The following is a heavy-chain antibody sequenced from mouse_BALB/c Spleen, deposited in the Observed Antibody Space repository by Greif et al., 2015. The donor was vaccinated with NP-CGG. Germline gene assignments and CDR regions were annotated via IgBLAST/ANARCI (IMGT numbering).Heavy chain of an antibody. CDR2: ISSGGSYT. D-gene: IGHD2-1*01. Sequence: EVKVVESGGGLVKPGGSLKLSCAASGFTFSSYTMSWVRQTPEKRLEWVATISSGGSYTYYPDSVKGRFTISRDNAKNTLYLQMSSLKSEDTAMYYCTRGRGNYDFDYWGQGTTLTVSS. V-gene: IGHV5-6-4*01. J-gene: IGHJ2*01. CDR1: GFTFSSYT. CDR3: TRGRGNYDFDY.